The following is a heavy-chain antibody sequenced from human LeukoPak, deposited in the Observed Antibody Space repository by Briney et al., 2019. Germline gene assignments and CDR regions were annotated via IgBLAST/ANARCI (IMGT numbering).Heavy chain of an antibody. D-gene: IGHD6-19*01. V-gene: IGHV3-74*01. CDR2: INSDGSNT. CDR1: GFTFSSSW. CDR3: ASSSGWLIDN. Sequence: GGSLRLSCAASGFTFSSSWMHWVRQAPGKGPMWVSRINSDGSNTFSADFVKGRFTISRDNAKNTLYLQMSSLRAEDTAVYYCASSSGWLIDNWGQGTLVTVSS. J-gene: IGHJ4*02.